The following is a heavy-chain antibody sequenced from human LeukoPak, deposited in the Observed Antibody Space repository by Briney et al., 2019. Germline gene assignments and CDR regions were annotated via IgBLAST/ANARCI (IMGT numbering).Heavy chain of an antibody. D-gene: IGHD3-9*01. Sequence: SETLSLTFTVSGYSISSGYYWGWIRQPPGKGLEWIGSIYHSGSTYYNPSLKSRVTISVDTSKNEFSLKLSSVTAADTAVYYCARDPYYDILTGYLIRGAFDTWGLGTLVTVSS. CDR3: ARDPYYDILTGYLIRGAFDT. V-gene: IGHV4-38-2*02. J-gene: IGHJ3*02. CDR2: IYHSGST. CDR1: GYSISSGYY.